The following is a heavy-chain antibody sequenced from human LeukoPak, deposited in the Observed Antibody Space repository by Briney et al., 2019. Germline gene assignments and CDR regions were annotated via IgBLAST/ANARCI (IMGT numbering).Heavy chain of an antibody. V-gene: IGHV4-59*08. Sequence: PSETLSLTCTVFGGSISNYYWSWIRQPPGKGLEWIGYIYYTGSTNYNPSLKSRITISVDTSKNQFSLKLSSVTAADTAVYYCARLGPSSAIDYCGQGTLVTVSS. CDR2: IYYTGST. J-gene: IGHJ4*02. CDR3: ARLGPSSAIDY. CDR1: GGSISNYY.